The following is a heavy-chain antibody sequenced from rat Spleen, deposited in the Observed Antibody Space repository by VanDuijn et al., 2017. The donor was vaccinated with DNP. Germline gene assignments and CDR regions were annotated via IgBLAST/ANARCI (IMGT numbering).Heavy chain of an antibody. CDR2: ITNSGDNI. CDR1: GFIFSNYW. Sequence: EMQLVESGGGPVQPGRSLKLSCVASGFIFSNYWMTWIRQAPGKGLEWVASITNSGDNIYYSDSVKGRFTIYRDNTKHTLYLQMDSTGSEDTATYCCTNSDGYGFAPWGQGTLVTVSS. V-gene: IGHV5-31*01. D-gene: IGHD1-12*01. J-gene: IGHJ3*01. CDR3: TNSDGYGFAP.